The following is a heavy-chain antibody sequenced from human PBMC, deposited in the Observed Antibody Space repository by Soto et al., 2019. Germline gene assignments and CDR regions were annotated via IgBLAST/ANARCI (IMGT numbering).Heavy chain of an antibody. CDR3: ARDHSSSWYIWFDP. Sequence: GGSLRLSCATSGFTFSDYNMNWVRQAPGKGLEWLSYISTSSSTMYYTDSVKGRFTISRDNAKNSLYLQMNNLRAEDTAVYYCARDHSSSWYIWFDPWGQGTLVTVSS. CDR2: ISTSSSTM. CDR1: GFTFSDYN. V-gene: IGHV3-48*01. J-gene: IGHJ5*02. D-gene: IGHD6-13*01.